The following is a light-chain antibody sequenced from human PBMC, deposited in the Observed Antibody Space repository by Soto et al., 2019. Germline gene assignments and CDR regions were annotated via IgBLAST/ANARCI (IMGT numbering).Light chain of an antibody. CDR1: SSDVGGYNY. CDR3: SSYTTSSILYV. CDR2: EVT. J-gene: IGLJ1*01. Sequence: QSALTQPASVSGSPGQSITISYTGTSSDVGGYNYVSWYQQHQGKAPKLIIYEVTNRPSGISNRFSGSKSGNTASLTISGLQAEDEADFYCSSYTTSSILYVFGTGTKLTVL. V-gene: IGLV2-14*01.